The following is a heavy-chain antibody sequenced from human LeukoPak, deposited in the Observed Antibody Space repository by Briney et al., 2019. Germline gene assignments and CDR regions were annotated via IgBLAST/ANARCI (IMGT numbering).Heavy chain of an antibody. J-gene: IGHJ4*02. D-gene: IGHD6-19*01. CDR1: GFTFSSYS. V-gene: IGHV3-48*04. CDR2: ISSSSSTI. CDR3: AKGCRGSGWYGGGVDY. Sequence: GGSLRLSCAASGFTFSSYSMNWVRQAPGKGLEWVSYISSSSSTIYYADSVKGRFTISRDNAKNSLYLQMNSLRAEDTALYYCAKGCRGSGWYGGGVDYWGQGTLVTVSS.